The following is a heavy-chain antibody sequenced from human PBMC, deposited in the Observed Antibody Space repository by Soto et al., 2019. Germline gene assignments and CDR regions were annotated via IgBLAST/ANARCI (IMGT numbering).Heavy chain of an antibody. CDR2: ISAYNGNT. J-gene: IGHJ4*02. Sequence: QVQLVQSGAEVKKPGASVKVSCKASGYTFTSYGISWVRQAPGQGLEWMGWISAYNGNTNYAQKLQGRVTMTADTSTSTAYMELRSLRSDDTAVYYCARGRGGAGVTAILWLFDYWGQGTLVTVSS. CDR3: ARGRGGAGVTAILWLFDY. D-gene: IGHD2-21*02. V-gene: IGHV1-18*04. CDR1: GYTFTSYG.